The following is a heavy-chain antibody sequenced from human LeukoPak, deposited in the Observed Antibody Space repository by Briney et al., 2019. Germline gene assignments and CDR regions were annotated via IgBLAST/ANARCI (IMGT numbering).Heavy chain of an antibody. J-gene: IGHJ6*03. D-gene: IGHD2-15*01. V-gene: IGHV1-18*01. Sequence: ASVKVSCKASGYTFTSYGISWVRQAPGQGLEWMGWFSAYNGNTNYAQTLPGRVTIPTHTSTSTAYMELRSLRSDHTAVYCCARVSEPPKDIVVLVAAPIDYYYYYMDVWGKGTTVTVSS. CDR2: FSAYNGNT. CDR3: ARVSEPPKDIVVLVAAPIDYYYYYMDV. CDR1: GYTFTSYG.